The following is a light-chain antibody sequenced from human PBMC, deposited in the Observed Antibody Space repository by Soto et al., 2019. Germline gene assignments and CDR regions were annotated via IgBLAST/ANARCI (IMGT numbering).Light chain of an antibody. CDR3: QTWGTGIWV. V-gene: IGLV4-69*01. J-gene: IGLJ3*02. CDR2: LNSDGSH. CDR1: SGHINYA. Sequence: VLTQSPSASASLGASVKLTCTLSSGHINYAIAWHQQQPEKGPRYLMKLNSDGSHTKGDGIPDRFSGSSSGAERYLTISSLQSEDEADYYCQTWGTGIWVFGGGTKLTVL.